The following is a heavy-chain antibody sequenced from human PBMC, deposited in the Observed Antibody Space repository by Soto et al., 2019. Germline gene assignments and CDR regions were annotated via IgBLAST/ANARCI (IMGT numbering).Heavy chain of an antibody. Sequence: QVQLVESGGGVVQPGRSLRLSCAASGFSFSNSGMHWVRQAPGKGLEWVAVISFDGTNKNYGDSVRGRFTIYRDNSKNALYLQMNSLRDEDSAVYYCARDESPHRNPSWFDPWGQGKLVPVS. V-gene: IGHV3-30*05. CDR3: ARDESPHRNPSWFDP. CDR1: GFSFSNSG. CDR2: ISFDGTNK. J-gene: IGHJ5*02.